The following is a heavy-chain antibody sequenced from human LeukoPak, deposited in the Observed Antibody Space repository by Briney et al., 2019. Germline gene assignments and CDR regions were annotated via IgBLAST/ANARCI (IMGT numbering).Heavy chain of an antibody. CDR2: IYYSGST. CDR1: GGSISSYY. V-gene: IGHV4-59*01. D-gene: IGHD6-6*01. J-gene: IGHJ4*02. CDR3: ARADSSSSLFDY. Sequence: SETLSLTCTVSGGSISSYYWSWIRQPPGKGLEWIGYIYYSGSTNYNPSLKSRVTISVDTSKNQFSLKLSSVTAADTAVYYYARADSSSSLFDYWGQGTLVTVSS.